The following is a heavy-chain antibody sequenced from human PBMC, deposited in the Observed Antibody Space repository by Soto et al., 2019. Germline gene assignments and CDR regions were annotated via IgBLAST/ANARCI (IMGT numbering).Heavy chain of an antibody. D-gene: IGHD2-21*02. CDR3: TKRPMCTGDCWYFDD. V-gene: IGHV3-23*05. Sequence: EVQLSESGGGSVQPGGSLRLSCAVSGFTFRTHAMYWIRQAPGKGLEWVSAIDDTNIAYYADSVKGRFIITRDNSRNTLFLKLDGLRAEDTAIYYCTKRPMCTGDCWYFDDWGQGVLVTVSS. CDR1: GFTFRTHA. J-gene: IGHJ4*02. CDR2: IDDTNIA.